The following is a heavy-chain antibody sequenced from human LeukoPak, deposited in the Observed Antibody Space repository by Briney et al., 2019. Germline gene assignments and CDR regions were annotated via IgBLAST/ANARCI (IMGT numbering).Heavy chain of an antibody. CDR1: GFTFSSYW. J-gene: IGHJ6*03. CDR3: ARVRYMDV. V-gene: IGHV3-7*01. CDR2: IKEDGSEK. Sequence: GGSLRLSCAVSGFTFSSYWRNWVRQAPGKGLEWVANIKEDGSEKNYVDSVKGRFTISRDNAKNSLYRQMNSLRAEDTALYYCARVRYMDVWGKGTTVTVSS.